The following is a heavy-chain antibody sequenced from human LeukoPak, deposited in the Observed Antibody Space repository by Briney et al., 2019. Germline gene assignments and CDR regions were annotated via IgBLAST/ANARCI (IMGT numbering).Heavy chain of an antibody. CDR2: IWYDGSKK. CDR3: AKDLSSGSNRFNP. V-gene: IGHV3-33*06. D-gene: IGHD5-18*01. J-gene: IGHJ5*02. Sequence: PGGSLRLSCAASGFTFSSHGMHWVRQAPGKGLEWVALIWYDGSKKNYADSVKGRFTISRDDSKSTLYLQINSLRAEDTAVYYCAKDLSSGSNRFNPWGQGTLVTVSS. CDR1: GFTFSSHG.